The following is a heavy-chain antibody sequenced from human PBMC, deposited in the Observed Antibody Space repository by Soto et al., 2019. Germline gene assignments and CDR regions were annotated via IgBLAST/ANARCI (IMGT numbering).Heavy chain of an antibody. CDR1: GFTFSSYS. Sequence: EVQLVESGGGLVQPGGSLRLSCAASGFTFSSYSMNWVRQAPGKGLEWVSYISSSSSTIYYADSVKGRFTISRDNAKNSLYLQMNSLRDEDTAVYYCASVGRYSSRWYMPAYWGQGTLVTVSS. CDR2: ISSSSSTI. V-gene: IGHV3-48*02. J-gene: IGHJ4*02. CDR3: ASVGRYSSRWYMPAY. D-gene: IGHD6-19*01.